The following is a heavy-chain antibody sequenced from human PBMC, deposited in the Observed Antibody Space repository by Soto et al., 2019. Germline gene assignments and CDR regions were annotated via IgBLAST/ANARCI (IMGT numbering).Heavy chain of an antibody. V-gene: IGHV4-59*01. Sequence: SETLSLTCTVSFGSIRSYYWSWIRQSPGKGLEWIGYIYFRGTTNYSPSLKSRVTMSADTSKNQFSLKLNSVTAADTAVYYCARMNYYDTSGCPFPYWGQVMMVTVS. D-gene: IGHD3-22*01. CDR1: FGSIRSYY. CDR3: ARMNYYDTSGCPFPY. CDR2: IYFRGTT. J-gene: IGHJ4*02.